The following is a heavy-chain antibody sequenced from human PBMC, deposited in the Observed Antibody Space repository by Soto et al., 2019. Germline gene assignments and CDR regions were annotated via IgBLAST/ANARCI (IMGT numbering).Heavy chain of an antibody. CDR1: GYTFTSYG. CDR3: ARDRFEGSGWYVGANAYMYYFDY. CDR2: ISAYNGNT. D-gene: IGHD6-19*01. Sequence: ASVKVSCKASGYTFTSYGISWVRQAPGQGLEWMGWISAYNGNTNYAQKLQGRVTMTTDTSTSTAYMELRSLRSDDTAVYYCARDRFEGSGWYVGANAYMYYFDYWGQGTLVTVSS. V-gene: IGHV1-18*01. J-gene: IGHJ4*02.